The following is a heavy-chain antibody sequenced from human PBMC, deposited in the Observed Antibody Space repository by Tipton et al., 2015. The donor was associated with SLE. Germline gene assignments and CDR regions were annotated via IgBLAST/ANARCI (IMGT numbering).Heavy chain of an antibody. CDR3: ARGKGYDYIWGSYRPPGAFDI. J-gene: IGHJ3*02. D-gene: IGHD3-16*02. CDR2: IYYSGST. CDR1: GFTFSSYA. Sequence: LRLSCAASGFTFSSYAMSWVRQAPGKGLEWIGYIYYSGSTNYNPSLKSRVTISVDTSKKQFSLKLSSVTAADTAVYYCARGKGYDYIWGSYRPPGAFDIWGQGTMVTVSS. V-gene: IGHV4-59*01.